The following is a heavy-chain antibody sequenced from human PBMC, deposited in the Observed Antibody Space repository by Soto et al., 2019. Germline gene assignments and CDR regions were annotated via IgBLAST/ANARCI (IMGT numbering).Heavy chain of an antibody. CDR1: GFTFSSYG. V-gene: IGHV3-30*18. CDR3: AKALTHFDY. CDR2: ISYDGSNK. J-gene: IGHJ4*02. Sequence: QVQLVESGGGVVQPGRSLRLSCAASGFTFSSYGMHWVRQAPGKGLEWVAVISYDGSNKYYADSVKGRFTISRDNSKNTLYLQMNSLRAEDTAVYYCAKALTHFDYWGQGTLVTVSS. D-gene: IGHD3-9*01.